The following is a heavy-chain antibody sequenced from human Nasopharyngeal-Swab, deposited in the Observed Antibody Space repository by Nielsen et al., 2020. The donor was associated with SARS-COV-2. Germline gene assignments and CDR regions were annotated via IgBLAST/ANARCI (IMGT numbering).Heavy chain of an antibody. CDR1: GYTFTSYD. V-gene: IGHV1-8*01. Sequence: ASVKVSCKASGYTFTSYDINWVRQATGQGLEWMGWMNPNSGNTGYAQKFQGRVTMTRNTSISTAYMELRSLRSEDTAVYYCASSSLRIKGSGSWEFDYWGQGTLVTVSS. J-gene: IGHJ4*02. CDR2: MNPNSGNT. CDR3: ASSSLRIKGSGSWEFDY. D-gene: IGHD3-10*01.